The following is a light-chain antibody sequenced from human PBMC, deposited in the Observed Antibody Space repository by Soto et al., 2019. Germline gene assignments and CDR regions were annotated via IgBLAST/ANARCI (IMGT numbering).Light chain of an antibody. CDR3: SSFASSTTLL. CDR2: AVT. J-gene: IGLJ2*01. Sequence: QSALTQPASVSGSPGQSITISCTGTATDVGAYNYVSWYQQHPGRAPKLIIYAVTDRPSGVADRFSGSKSGDTASLTICGLHGEDEAHYYCSSFASSTTLLFGGGTKLTVL. CDR1: ATDVGAYNY. V-gene: IGLV2-14*01.